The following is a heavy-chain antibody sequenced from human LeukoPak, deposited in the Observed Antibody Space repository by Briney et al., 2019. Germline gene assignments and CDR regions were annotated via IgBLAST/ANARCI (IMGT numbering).Heavy chain of an antibody. CDR1: GFTFSSHA. Sequence: GGSLRLSCAASGFTFSSHAMSWVRQAPGKGLEWVSAISDSGSSTYDADSVKGRFTISRDNSKNTLYLQMHSLRAEDTAVYYCAKQLGYCSDGSCYFESWGQGTLVTVSS. J-gene: IGHJ4*02. D-gene: IGHD2-15*01. CDR3: AKQLGYCSDGSCYFES. V-gene: IGHV3-23*01. CDR2: ISDSGSST.